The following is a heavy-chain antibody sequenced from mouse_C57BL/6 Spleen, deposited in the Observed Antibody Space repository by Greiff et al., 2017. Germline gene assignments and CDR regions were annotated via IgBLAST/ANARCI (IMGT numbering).Heavy chain of an antibody. D-gene: IGHD1-1*01. J-gene: IGHJ2*01. CDR3: ARPYGSSYVYFDN. Sequence: QVQLQQPGAELVKPGASVKMSCKASAYTFTSSWITWVKQRPGQGLEWIGDIYPGSGSTNYNEKFKSKATLTVDTSSSTAYMQLSSLTSEDSAVYYCARPYGSSYVYFDNWGQGTTLTVSS. CDR1: AYTFTSSW. V-gene: IGHV1-55*01. CDR2: IYPGSGST.